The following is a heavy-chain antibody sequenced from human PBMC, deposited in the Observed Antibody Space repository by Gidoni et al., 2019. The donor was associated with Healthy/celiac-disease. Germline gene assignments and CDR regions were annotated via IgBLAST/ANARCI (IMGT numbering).Heavy chain of an antibody. CDR2: IYYSGST. CDR1: GGSISSSSYY. D-gene: IGHD5-18*01. J-gene: IGHJ4*02. V-gene: IGHV4-39*01. Sequence: QLQLQESGPGLVKPSETLSLTCTVSGGSISSSSYYWGWIRQPPGKGLEWIGSIYYSGSTYYNPSLKSRVTISVDTSKNQFSLKLSSVTAADTAVYYCARHSRIQLWPTNFDYWGQGTLVTVSS. CDR3: ARHSRIQLWPTNFDY.